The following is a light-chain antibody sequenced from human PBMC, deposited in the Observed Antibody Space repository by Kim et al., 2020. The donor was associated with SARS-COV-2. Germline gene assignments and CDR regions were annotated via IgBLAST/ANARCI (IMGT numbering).Light chain of an antibody. V-gene: IGKV1-33*01. CDR1: QDITNY. CDR3: QQYDNHPLT. J-gene: IGKJ4*01. Sequence: DIQMTQSPSSLSASVGDRVSITCQASQDITNYLNWYQQKPGKAPKLLINDASNLETGVPSRFSGSGSGTDFTFTITSLQPEDIATYYCQQYDNHPLTFGGGTKVDIK. CDR2: DAS.